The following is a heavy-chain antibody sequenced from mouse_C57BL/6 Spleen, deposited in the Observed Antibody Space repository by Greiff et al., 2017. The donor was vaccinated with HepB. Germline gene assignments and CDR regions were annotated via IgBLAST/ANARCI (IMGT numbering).Heavy chain of an antibody. Sequence: QVQLQQPGAELVRPGSSVKLSCKASGYTFTSYWMHWVKQRPIQGLEWIGNIDPSDSETHYNQKFKVKATLTVDKSSSTGYMQLSSLTSEDSAVYYCASGTGPFAYWGQGTLVTVSA. CDR3: ASGTGPFAY. CDR1: GYTFTSYW. CDR2: IDPSDSET. V-gene: IGHV1-52*01. J-gene: IGHJ3*01. D-gene: IGHD4-1*01.